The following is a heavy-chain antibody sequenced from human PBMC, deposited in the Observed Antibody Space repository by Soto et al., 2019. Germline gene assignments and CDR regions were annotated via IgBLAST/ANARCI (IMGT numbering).Heavy chain of an antibody. CDR2: IIPTFGTA. J-gene: IGHJ4*02. CDR1: GGTFSSHG. V-gene: IGHV1-69*06. Sequence: QVQLVQSGTVVQRRGSSVKVSCQASGGTFSSHGMAWVRQAPGQGLEWMGGIIPTFGTATYAPKFQGRVTITADKATNTPYMELSSLRSEDTAVYYCASERSAQYFDFWGQGTLITVSS. CDR3: ASERSAQYFDF. D-gene: IGHD1-26*01.